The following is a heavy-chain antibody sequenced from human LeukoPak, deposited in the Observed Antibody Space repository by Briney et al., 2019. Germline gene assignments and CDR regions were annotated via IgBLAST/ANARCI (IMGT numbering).Heavy chain of an antibody. CDR3: ARAFPSSGSYFDY. J-gene: IGHJ4*02. CDR2: ISSGGST. Sequence: GGSLRLSCAASGFTVSSNYMSWVRQAPGKGLEWVSVISSGGSTYYADSVKGRFTISRDNSKNTLYLQMNSLRAEDTAVYYCARAFPSSGSYFDYSGQGTLVTVSS. D-gene: IGHD1-26*01. V-gene: IGHV3-53*01. CDR1: GFTVSSNY.